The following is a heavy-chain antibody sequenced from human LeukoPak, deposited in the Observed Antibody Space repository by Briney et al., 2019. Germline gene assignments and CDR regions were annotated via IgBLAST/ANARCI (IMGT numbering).Heavy chain of an antibody. CDR3: ARVGGYYDILTLFDY. J-gene: IGHJ4*02. Sequence: PSETLSLTCAVSGYSISSGYYWGWIRQPPGKGLEWIGSIYHSGSTYYNLSLKSRVTISVDTSKNQFSLKLSSVTAADTAVYYCARVGGYYDILTLFDYWGQGTLVTVSS. CDR1: GYSISSGYY. CDR2: IYHSGST. V-gene: IGHV4-38-2*01. D-gene: IGHD3-9*01.